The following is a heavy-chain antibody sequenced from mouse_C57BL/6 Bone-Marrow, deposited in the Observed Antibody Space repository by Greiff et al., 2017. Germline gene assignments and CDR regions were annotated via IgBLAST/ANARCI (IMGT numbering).Heavy chain of an antibody. J-gene: IGHJ4*01. V-gene: IGHV5-4*01. Sequence: EVQGVESGGGLVKPGGSLKLSCAASGFTFSSYAMSWVRQTPEKRLEWVATISDGGSYTYYPDNVKGRFTISRDNAKNNLYLQMSHLKSEDTAMYYCARDEYYFYYYAMDYWGQGTSVTVSS. CDR1: GFTFSSYA. CDR2: ISDGGSYT. CDR3: ARDEYYFYYYAMDY. D-gene: IGHD1-1*01.